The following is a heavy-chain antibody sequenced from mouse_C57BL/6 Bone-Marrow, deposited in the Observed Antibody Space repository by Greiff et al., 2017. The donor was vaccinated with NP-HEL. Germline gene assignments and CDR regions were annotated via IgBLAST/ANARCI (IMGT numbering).Heavy chain of an antibody. J-gene: IGHJ3*01. CDR2: IDPSDSYT. CDR1: GYTFTSYW. D-gene: IGHD4-1*01. V-gene: IGHV1-69*01. CDR3: AREENGDLFAY. Sequence: QVQLQQPGAELVMPGASVKLSCKASGYTFTSYWMHWVKQRPGQGLEWIGEIDPSDSYTNYNQKFKGKSTLTVDKSSSTAYMQLSSLTSEDSAVYDCAREENGDLFAYWGQGTLVTVTA.